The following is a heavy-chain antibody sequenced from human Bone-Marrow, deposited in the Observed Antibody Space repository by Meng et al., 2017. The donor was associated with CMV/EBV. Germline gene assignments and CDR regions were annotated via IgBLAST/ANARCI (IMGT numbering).Heavy chain of an antibody. CDR2: INPSGGST. J-gene: IGHJ4*02. CDR3: ARGGEIRFLEWLLQPSFDY. Sequence: FTSYYMHWVRQAPGQGLEWMGIINPSGGSTSDAQKFQGRVTMTRDTSTSTVYMELSSLRSEGTAVYYCARGGEIRFLEWLLQPSFDYWGQGTLVTVSS. CDR1: FTSYY. D-gene: IGHD3-3*01. V-gene: IGHV1-46*01.